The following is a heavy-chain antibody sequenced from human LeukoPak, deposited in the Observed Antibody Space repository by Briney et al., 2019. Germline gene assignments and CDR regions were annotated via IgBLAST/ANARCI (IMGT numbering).Heavy chain of an antibody. D-gene: IGHD3-10*01. CDR1: GGSISSGGYY. Sequence: SQTLSLTYTVSGGSISSGGYYWGWIRQPPGKGLEWIGYIYHSGSTYYNPSLKSRVTISVDRSKNQFSLKLSSVTAADTAVYYCARTSGVRSRDAFDIWGQGTMVTVSS. CDR3: ARTSGVRSRDAFDI. CDR2: IYHSGST. J-gene: IGHJ3*02. V-gene: IGHV4-30-2*01.